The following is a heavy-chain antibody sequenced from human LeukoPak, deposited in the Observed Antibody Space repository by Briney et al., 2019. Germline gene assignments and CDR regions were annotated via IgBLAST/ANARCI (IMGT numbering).Heavy chain of an antibody. Sequence: PGGSQRLSCAASGFTFSSYWMSWVRQAPGKGLEWVADIKQDGSEKNYVDSVKGRFTISRDNAKNSLYLQMNSLSPDDAAVYYCARGVEPLAANTSAYWGQGTLVTVSS. V-gene: IGHV3-7*03. CDR2: IKQDGSEK. J-gene: IGHJ4*02. D-gene: IGHD1-14*01. CDR1: GFTFSSYW. CDR3: ARGVEPLAANTSAY.